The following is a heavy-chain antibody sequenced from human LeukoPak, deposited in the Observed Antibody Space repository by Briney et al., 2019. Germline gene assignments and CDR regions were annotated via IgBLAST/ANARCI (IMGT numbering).Heavy chain of an antibody. Sequence: SETLSLTCTVSGGSISSYYWSWIRQPAGKGLEWIGRIYTSGSTNYNPSLKSRVTLSVDTSKNQFSLKLRSVNAADTAVYYCARDCFSSTCYDYWGQGTLVTVSS. CDR3: ARDCFSSTCYDY. V-gene: IGHV4-4*07. CDR2: IYTSGST. CDR1: GGSISSYY. J-gene: IGHJ4*02. D-gene: IGHD2-2*01.